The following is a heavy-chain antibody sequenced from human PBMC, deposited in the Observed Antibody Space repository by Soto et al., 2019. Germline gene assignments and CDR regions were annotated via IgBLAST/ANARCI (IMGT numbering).Heavy chain of an antibody. Sequence: SETLSPTCTVSGAYISSGDYYWRWIRDHPGKGLEWIGYLYYSGLTYYNPSLKSRVSISVDTPKNQFFLNLSSVTAAATAVYFCARHRATSAPFVSSGQRTLVTAPQ. CDR2: LYYSGLT. V-gene: IGHV4-31*03. D-gene: IGHD1-1*01. J-gene: IGHJ4*02. CDR3: ARHRATSAPFVS. CDR1: GAYISSGDYY.